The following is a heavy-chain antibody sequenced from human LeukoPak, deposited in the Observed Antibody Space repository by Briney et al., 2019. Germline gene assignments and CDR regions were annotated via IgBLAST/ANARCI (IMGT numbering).Heavy chain of an antibody. V-gene: IGHV4-59*01. CDR2: IYYSGST. CDR1: GGSISRYY. Sequence: PSETLSLTCTLSGGSISRYYWSWIRQPPGKGLAWIGYIYYSGSTNCNPSLESRVTISVDTSKNQFSLNLSSVTAADTAVYYCARGNSYNYGDFDYWGQGTLVTVSS. J-gene: IGHJ4*02. D-gene: IGHD3-22*01. CDR3: ARGNSYNYGDFDY.